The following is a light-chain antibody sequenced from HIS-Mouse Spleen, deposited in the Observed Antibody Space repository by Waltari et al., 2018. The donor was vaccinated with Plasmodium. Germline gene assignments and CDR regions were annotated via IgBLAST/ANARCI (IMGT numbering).Light chain of an antibody. CDR2: KDS. CDR1: ALPKQY. J-gene: IGLJ3*02. V-gene: IGLV3-25*03. Sequence: SYELTQPPSVSVSPGQTARITCSGDALPKQYAYWSQQKPGQAPGLVIYKDSERPSGIPERFSGSSSGTTVTLTISGVQAEDEADYYCQSADSSGTPNWVFGGGTKLTVL. CDR3: QSADSSGTPNWV.